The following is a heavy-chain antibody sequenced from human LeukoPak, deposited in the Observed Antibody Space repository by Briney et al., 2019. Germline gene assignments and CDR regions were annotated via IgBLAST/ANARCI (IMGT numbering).Heavy chain of an antibody. CDR3: ARGRMMVRGVYYY. V-gene: IGHV1-2*02. J-gene: IGHJ4*02. Sequence: ASVKVSCKASGYTFTGYYMHWVRQVPGQGLEWMGWINPNSGGTNYAQKFQGRVTMTRDTSISTAYMELSSLRSEDTAVYYCARGRMMVRGVYYYWGQGTLVTVSS. D-gene: IGHD3-10*01. CDR2: INPNSGGT. CDR1: GYTFTGYY.